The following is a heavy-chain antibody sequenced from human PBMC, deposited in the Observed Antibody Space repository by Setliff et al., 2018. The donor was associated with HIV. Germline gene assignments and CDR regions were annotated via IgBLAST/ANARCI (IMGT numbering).Heavy chain of an antibody. D-gene: IGHD3-10*01. Sequence: LRLSCEASGFTFSSYEMNWVRQVPGKGLEWVSYISGSGTRTFYVDSVKGRFSISRDDARNTVYLQMNNLRAEDTAVYYCARDSVRGASWYPGGFDVWGQGAMVTVSS. V-gene: IGHV3-48*03. CDR1: GFTFSSYE. J-gene: IGHJ3*01. CDR2: ISGSGTRT. CDR3: ARDSVRGASWYPGGFDV.